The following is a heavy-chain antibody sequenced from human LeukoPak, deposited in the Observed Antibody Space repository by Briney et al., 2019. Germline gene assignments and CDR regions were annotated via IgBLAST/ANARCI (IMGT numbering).Heavy chain of an antibody. CDR1: GGSISSYY. CDR3: ARARDYCSGGSCYSGSFYYYCMDV. J-gene: IGHJ6*03. CDR2: IYYSGST. V-gene: IGHV4-59*01. D-gene: IGHD2-15*01. Sequence: SETLSLTCTVSGGSISSYYWSWIRQPPGKGLEWIGYIYYSGSTNYNPSLKSRVTISVDTSKNSFSLKLSSVTAADTAVYYCARARDYCSGGSCYSGSFYYYCMDVWGKGTTVTVSS.